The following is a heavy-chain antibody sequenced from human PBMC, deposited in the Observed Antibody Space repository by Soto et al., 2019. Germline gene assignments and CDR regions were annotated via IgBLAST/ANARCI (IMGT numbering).Heavy chain of an antibody. CDR3: ARRVLGHSCWHNWFDP. J-gene: IGHJ5*02. CDR1: GGSISSSSYY. V-gene: IGHV4-39*01. Sequence: SETLSLTCTVSGGSISSSSYYWGWIRQPPGKGLEWIGSIYYSGYTYYNPSLKSRVTISVDTSKNQFSLKLSSVTAADTAVYYCARRVLGHSCWHNWFDPWGQGTLVTVSA. D-gene: IGHD2-2*01. CDR2: IYYSGYT.